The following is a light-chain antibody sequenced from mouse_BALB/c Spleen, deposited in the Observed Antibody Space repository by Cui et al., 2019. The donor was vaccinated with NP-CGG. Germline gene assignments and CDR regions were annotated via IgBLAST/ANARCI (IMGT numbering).Light chain of an antibody. J-gene: IGLJ1*01. CDR1: TGAVTTSNY. CDR2: GTN. Sequence: HAVVTQESAPTTSPGETVTLTCRSSTGAVTTSNYANWVQEKPDHLFTGLIGGTNNRAPGVPARFSGSLMGDKAALTITGAQTEDEATYFCALWYSNHWVFGGGTKLTVL. CDR3: ALWYSNHWV. V-gene: IGLV1*01.